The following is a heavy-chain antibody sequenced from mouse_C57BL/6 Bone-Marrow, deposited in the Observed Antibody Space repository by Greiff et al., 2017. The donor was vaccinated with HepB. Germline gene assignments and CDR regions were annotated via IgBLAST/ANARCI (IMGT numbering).Heavy chain of an antibody. CDR3: ASITTVVGMDY. V-gene: IGHV1-82*01. J-gene: IGHJ4*01. D-gene: IGHD1-1*01. Sequence: QVQLQQSGPELVKPGASVKISCKASGYAFSSSWMNWVKQRPGKGLEWIGRIYPGDGDTNYNGKFKGKATLTDDNSSSTAYMQLSSLTSEDSAVYFCASITTVVGMDYWGQGTSVTVSS. CDR1: GYAFSSSW. CDR2: IYPGDGDT.